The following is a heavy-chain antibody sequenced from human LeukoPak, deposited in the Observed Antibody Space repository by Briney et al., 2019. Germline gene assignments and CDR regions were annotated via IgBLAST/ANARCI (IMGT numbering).Heavy chain of an antibody. D-gene: IGHD1-26*01. CDR3: AKGGKWDVTPFDY. V-gene: IGHV3-23*01. Sequence: GGSLRLSCAASGFTFTSYSMNWVRQAPGKGLEWVSTISGGGGSTYYADSVKGRFTVSRDNSKNTLYLQVNSLRAEDTAVYYCAKGGKWDVTPFDYWGQGTLVTVSS. CDR1: GFTFTSYS. J-gene: IGHJ4*02. CDR2: ISGGGGST.